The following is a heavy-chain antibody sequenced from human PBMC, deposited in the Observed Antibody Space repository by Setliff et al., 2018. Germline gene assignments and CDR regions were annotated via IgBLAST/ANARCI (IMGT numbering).Heavy chain of an antibody. D-gene: IGHD3-10*01. Sequence: LSLTCTVSGGSISSSSYYWGWIRQPPGKGLEWIGSIYYSGSTYYNPSLKSRATISMDTSKIQFSLKPISVTAADTALYFCARRPTGPGAPFDIWGHGTMVT. CDR3: ARRPTGPGAPFDI. CDR2: IYYSGST. CDR1: GGSISSSSYY. V-gene: IGHV4-39*01. J-gene: IGHJ3*02.